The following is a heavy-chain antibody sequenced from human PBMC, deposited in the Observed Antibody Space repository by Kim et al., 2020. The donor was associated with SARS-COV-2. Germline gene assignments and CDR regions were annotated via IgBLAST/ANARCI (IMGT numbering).Heavy chain of an antibody. CDR1: GYTFTSYY. CDR2: INPSGGST. J-gene: IGHJ3*02. D-gene: IGHD3-22*01. Sequence: ASVKVSCKASGYTFTSYYMHWVRQAPGQGLEWMGIINPSGGSTSYAQKFQGRVTMTRDTSTSTVYMELSSLRSEDTAVYYCARVYGHTWLNDAFDIWGQGTMVTVSS. CDR3: ARVYGHTWLNDAFDI. V-gene: IGHV1-46*01.